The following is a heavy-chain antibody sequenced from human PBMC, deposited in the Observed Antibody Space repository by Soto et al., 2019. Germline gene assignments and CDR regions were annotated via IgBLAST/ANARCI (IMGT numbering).Heavy chain of an antibody. CDR3: AHRVLRTVFGLVTTTAIYFGF. Sequence: QITLNESGPTVVRPTETLTLTCRFSGFSLTTSGVGVGWIRQSPGKAPEWLALIYWDDDKRYSASLKSRLTITKDTSKNQLVLTVSDLDPTDTATYYCAHRVLRTVFGLVTTTAIYFGFWGQGTPVAVSS. V-gene: IGHV2-5*02. D-gene: IGHD3-3*01. CDR1: GFSLTTSGVG. J-gene: IGHJ4*02. CDR2: IYWDDDK.